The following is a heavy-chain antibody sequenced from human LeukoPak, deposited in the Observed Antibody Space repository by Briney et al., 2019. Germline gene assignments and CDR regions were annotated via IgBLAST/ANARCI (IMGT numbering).Heavy chain of an antibody. CDR2: IWYDGSNK. Sequence: GGSLRLSCAASGFTFSSYGMHWVRQAPGKGLEWVAVIWYDGSNKYYADSVKARFTISRDNSKNTLYLQMNSLRAEDTAVYYCARDDLESIAAAAKGYYYGMDVWGQGTTVTVSS. V-gene: IGHV3-33*01. J-gene: IGHJ6*02. CDR3: ARDDLESIAAAAKGYYYGMDV. D-gene: IGHD6-13*01. CDR1: GFTFSSYG.